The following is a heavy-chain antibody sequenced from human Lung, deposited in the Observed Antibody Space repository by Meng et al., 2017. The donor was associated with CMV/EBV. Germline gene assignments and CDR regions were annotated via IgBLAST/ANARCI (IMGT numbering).Heavy chain of an antibody. CDR1: GFTFSSYW. D-gene: IGHD5-12*01. J-gene: IGHJ5*02. CDR2: IKQDGSEK. V-gene: IGHV3-7*01. Sequence: GESLKISCEASGFTFSSYWMTWVRQAPGKGLEWVANIKQDGSEKFYVDSVKGRFTISRDNAKRSLYLQMSSLRAEDTALYYCGRDGWLWAPRCAPWGPGTXV. CDR3: GRDGWLWAPRCAP.